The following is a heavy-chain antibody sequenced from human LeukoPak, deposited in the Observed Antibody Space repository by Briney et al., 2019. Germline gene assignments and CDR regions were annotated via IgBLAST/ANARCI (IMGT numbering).Heavy chain of an antibody. D-gene: IGHD3-22*01. CDR3: ARGDQYYYDSSGYSHYFDY. J-gene: IGHJ4*02. CDR1: GGSISSYY. V-gene: IGHV4-4*07. Sequence: SETLSLTCTVSGGSISSYYWSWIRQPAGKGLEWIGRIYTSGSTNYNPSLKSRVTISVDTSKNQFSLKLSSVTAADTAVYYCARGDQYYYDSSGYSHYFDYWGQGTLVTVSS. CDR2: IYTSGST.